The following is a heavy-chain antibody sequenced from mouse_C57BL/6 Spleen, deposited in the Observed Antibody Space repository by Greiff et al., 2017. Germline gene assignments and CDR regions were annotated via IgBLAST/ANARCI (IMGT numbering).Heavy chain of an antibody. V-gene: IGHV5-17*01. CDR2: ISSGSSTI. D-gene: IGHD2-4*01. Sequence: VQLKESGGGLVKPGGSLKLSCAASGFTFSDYGMHWVRQAPEKGLEWVAYISSGSSTIYYADTVKGRFTISRDNAKNTLFLQMTSLRSEDTAMYYCARKAYDYDDFDYAMDYWGQGTSVTVSS. CDR3: ARKAYDYDDFDYAMDY. J-gene: IGHJ4*01. CDR1: GFTFSDYG.